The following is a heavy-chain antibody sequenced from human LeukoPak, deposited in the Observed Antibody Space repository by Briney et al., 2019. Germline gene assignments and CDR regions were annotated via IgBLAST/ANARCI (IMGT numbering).Heavy chain of an antibody. CDR3: ARVSTTTVTVEA. Sequence: SETLSLTCTVSGGSVSSGSYYWSWIRQPPGKGLEWIGYIYYSGSTNYNPSLKSRVTIPVDTSKNQFSLKLSSVTAADTAVYYCARVSTTTVTVEAWGQGTLVTVSS. CDR1: GGSVSSGSYY. CDR2: IYYSGST. V-gene: IGHV4-61*01. D-gene: IGHD4-17*01. J-gene: IGHJ5*02.